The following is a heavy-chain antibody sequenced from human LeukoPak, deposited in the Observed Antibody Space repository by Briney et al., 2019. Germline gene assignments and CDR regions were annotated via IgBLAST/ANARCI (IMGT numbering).Heavy chain of an antibody. D-gene: IGHD5-12*01. Sequence: ASVKVSYKSSSYTVTTYGISWVRQAPGQGLEWMGWISAYNGNTNYAQKLQGRVTMTTDTSTSTAHMELRSLRSDDTAVYYCARLSIVATTDAFDYWGQGTLVTVSS. CDR3: ARLSIVATTDAFDY. J-gene: IGHJ4*02. CDR2: ISAYNGNT. V-gene: IGHV1-18*01. CDR1: SYTVTTYG.